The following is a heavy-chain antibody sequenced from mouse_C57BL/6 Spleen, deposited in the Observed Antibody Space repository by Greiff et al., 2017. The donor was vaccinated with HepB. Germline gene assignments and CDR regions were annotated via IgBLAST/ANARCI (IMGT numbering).Heavy chain of an antibody. CDR3: ASHDYRGYFDY. Sequence: VQLKQSGPGLVKPSQSLSLTCSVTGYSITSGYYWNWIRQFPGNKLEWMGYISYDGSNNYNPSLKNRISITRDISKNQFFLKLNSVTTEDTATYDCASHDYRGYFDYWGQGTTLTVSS. D-gene: IGHD2-4*01. J-gene: IGHJ2*01. V-gene: IGHV3-6*01. CDR1: GYSITSGYY. CDR2: ISYDGSN.